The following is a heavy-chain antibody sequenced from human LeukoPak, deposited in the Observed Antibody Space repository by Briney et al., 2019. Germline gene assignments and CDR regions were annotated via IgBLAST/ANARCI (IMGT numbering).Heavy chain of an antibody. CDR3: ARAYYSTSFYPS. D-gene: IGHD2-2*01. J-gene: IGHJ4*02. CDR1: GGSINSYY. V-gene: IGHV4-34*01. CDR2: INHRGSI. Sequence: PSETLSLTCTDPGGSINSYYWSSIWQPPGKGLGCIGDINHRGSINYNPSLKSRVTISVDASKIQFSFNLTSVTAADTAVYYCARAYYSTSFYPSWGQRTSVTVSS.